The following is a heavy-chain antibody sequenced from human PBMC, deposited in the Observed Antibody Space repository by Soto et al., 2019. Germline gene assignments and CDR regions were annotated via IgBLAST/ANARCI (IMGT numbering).Heavy chain of an antibody. CDR3: ARGWGVVVTKDPYWYFDL. CDR1: GGSISSYS. J-gene: IGHJ2*01. Sequence: QVQLQESGPGLVKPSETLSLTCTVSGGSISSYSWSWIRQPPGKGLEWIGYIYYSGSTNYNPSLKSRVTISVDTSKNQFSLKLSSVTAADTAVYYCARGWGVVVTKDPYWYFDLWGRGTLVTVSS. D-gene: IGHD2-21*02. V-gene: IGHV4-59*01. CDR2: IYYSGST.